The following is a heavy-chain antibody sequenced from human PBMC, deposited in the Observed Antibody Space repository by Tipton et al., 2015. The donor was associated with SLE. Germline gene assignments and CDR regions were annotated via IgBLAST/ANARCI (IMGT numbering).Heavy chain of an antibody. J-gene: IGHJ4*02. CDR2: ISTSSGTI. CDR3: ARLFSNSRAIDY. Sequence: SLRLSCAVSGFIFSTYSMSWVRQAPGKGLEWVSYISTSSGTIYYADSVKGRFTISRGNTKNLLYLQMNSLRDEDTAVYFCARLFSNSRAIDYWGQGTLITVSS. CDR1: GFIFSTYS. D-gene: IGHD4-11*01. V-gene: IGHV3-48*02.